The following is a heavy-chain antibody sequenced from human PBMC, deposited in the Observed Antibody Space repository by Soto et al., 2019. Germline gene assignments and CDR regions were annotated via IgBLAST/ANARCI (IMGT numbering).Heavy chain of an antibody. Sequence: GXSGNVSFRTCRYTFTGYYMHLGRQAPVQGLEWMGWINPNSGGTNYAQKFQGWVTMTRDTSMSTAYIELSRLRSDDTAVYYCPRGNYRHYSYYGMDVWGQGATVTV. CDR3: PRGNYRHYSYYGMDV. V-gene: IGHV1-2*04. J-gene: IGHJ6*02. CDR2: INPNSGGT. D-gene: IGHD4-4*01. CDR1: RYTFTGYY.